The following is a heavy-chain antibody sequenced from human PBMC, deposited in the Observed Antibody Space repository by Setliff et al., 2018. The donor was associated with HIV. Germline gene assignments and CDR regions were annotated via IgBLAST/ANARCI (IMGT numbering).Heavy chain of an antibody. J-gene: IGHJ3*01. Sequence: PSETLSLSCAASGLTLSNSAMTWVRQKPWRGLEWVSLIQSGGIIYYADSVKGRFTISRDNSNNTLSLQMSSLRAEDTALYYCAKLDYYDYSGSWARKVAIDFWGRGTMVTVSS. CDR1: GLTLSNSA. D-gene: IGHD3-22*01. V-gene: IGHV3-23*01. CDR2: IQSGGII. CDR3: AKLDYYDYSGSWARKVAIDF.